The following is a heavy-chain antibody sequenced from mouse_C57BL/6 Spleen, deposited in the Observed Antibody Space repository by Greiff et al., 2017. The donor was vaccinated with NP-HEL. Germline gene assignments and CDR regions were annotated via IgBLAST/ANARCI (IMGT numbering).Heavy chain of an antibody. D-gene: IGHD3-3*01. J-gene: IGHJ3*01. V-gene: IGHV1-64*01. CDR3: ARSPPRAWFAY. Sequence: QVQLQQPGAELVKPGASVKLSCKASGYTFTSYWMHWVKQRPGQGLEWIGMIHPNSGSTNYNEKFKSKATLTVDKSSSTAYMQLSSLTSEDSAVYYCARSPPRAWFAYWGQGTLVTVSA. CDR1: GYTFTSYW. CDR2: IHPNSGST.